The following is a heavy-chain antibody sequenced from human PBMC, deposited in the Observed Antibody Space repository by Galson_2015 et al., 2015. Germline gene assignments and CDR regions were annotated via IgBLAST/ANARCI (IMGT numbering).Heavy chain of an antibody. J-gene: IGHJ5*02. CDR3: ARGGNDFWSGYSTYNWFDP. Sequence: SLRLSCAASGFTFSSYAMHWVRQAPGKGLEWVAVISYDGSNKYYADSVKGRFTISRDNSKNTLYLQMNSLRAEDTAVYYCARGGNDFWSGYSTYNWFDPWGQGTLVTVSS. D-gene: IGHD3-3*01. CDR2: ISYDGSNK. V-gene: IGHV3-30-3*01. CDR1: GFTFSSYA.